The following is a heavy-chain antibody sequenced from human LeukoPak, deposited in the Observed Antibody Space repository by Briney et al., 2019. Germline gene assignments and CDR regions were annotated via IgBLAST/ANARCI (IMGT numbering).Heavy chain of an antibody. CDR1: GYTFTSYG. D-gene: IGHD3-10*01. Sequence: ASVKVSCKASGYTFTSYGISWVRQAPGQGLEWMGWISAYNGNTNYAQKLQGRVTITADKSTSTAYMELSSLRSEDTAVYYCAAGLWFGELIFHHFDYWGQGTLVTVSS. V-gene: IGHV1-18*01. CDR3: AAGLWFGELIFHHFDY. J-gene: IGHJ4*02. CDR2: ISAYNGNT.